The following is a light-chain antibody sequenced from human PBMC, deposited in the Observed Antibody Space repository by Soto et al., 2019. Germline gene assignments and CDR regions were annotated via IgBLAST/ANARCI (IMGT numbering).Light chain of an antibody. CDR2: HAS. Sequence: DIQMTQSPSSLSAPVGDRVTITCRASQSISSYLNWYQQKPGTAPKVLIYHASNLQSGVPSRFSGSGSGTEFTLTISGLQSEDFAIYYCQQYNNWPWTFGQGTKVDIK. CDR1: QSISSY. J-gene: IGKJ1*01. V-gene: IGKV1-39*01. CDR3: QQYNNWPWT.